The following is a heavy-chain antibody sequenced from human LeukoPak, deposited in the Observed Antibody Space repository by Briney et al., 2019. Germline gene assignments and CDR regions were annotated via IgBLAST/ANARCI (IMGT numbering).Heavy chain of an antibody. CDR1: GYTFTSYD. J-gene: IGHJ4*02. CDR3: ARWYYYDSSGRFDY. CDR2: INPNSGNT. V-gene: IGHV1-8*01. D-gene: IGHD3-22*01. Sequence: GASVKVSCKXSGYTFTSYDINWVRQSTGQGLEWMGWINPNSGNTGYAQKFQGRVTMTRNTSISTAYMELSSLRSEDTAVYYCARWYYYDSSGRFDYWGQGTLVTVSS.